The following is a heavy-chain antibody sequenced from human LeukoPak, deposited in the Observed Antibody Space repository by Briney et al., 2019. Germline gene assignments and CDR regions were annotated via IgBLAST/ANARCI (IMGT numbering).Heavy chain of an antibody. V-gene: IGHV4-59*12. CDR1: GGSISSYY. D-gene: IGHD2-15*01. J-gene: IGHJ4*02. CDR3: ARDLGYCSGGSCYSVLDY. CDR2: IYYSGST. Sequence: SETLSLTCTVSGGSISSYYWSWIRQPPGKGLEWIGYIYYSGSTNYNPSLKSRVTISVDTSKNQFSLKLSSVTAADTAVYYCARDLGYCSGGSCYSVLDYWGQGTLVTVSS.